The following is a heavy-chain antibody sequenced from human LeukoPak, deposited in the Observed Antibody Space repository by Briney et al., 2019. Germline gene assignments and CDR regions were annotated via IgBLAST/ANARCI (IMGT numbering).Heavy chain of an antibody. D-gene: IGHD5-18*01. V-gene: IGHV4-34*01. J-gene: IGHJ4*02. CDR3: ARQQYSYGSGFDY. Sequence: SETLSLTCAVYGGSFSGYYWSWIRQPPGKGLEWIGEINHSGSTNYNPSLKSRVTISVDTSKNQFSLKLSSVTAADTAVYYCARQQYSYGSGFDYWGQGTLVTVSS. CDR1: GGSFSGYY. CDR2: INHSGST.